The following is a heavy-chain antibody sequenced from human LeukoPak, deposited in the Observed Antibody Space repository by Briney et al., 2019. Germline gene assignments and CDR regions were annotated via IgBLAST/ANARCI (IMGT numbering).Heavy chain of an antibody. J-gene: IGHJ4*02. D-gene: IGHD3-10*01. CDR2: TNPNNGNT. CDR3: ARPGISGSYPYYLDY. CDR1: GYTFTSYD. Sequence: GASVKVSCQASGYTFTSYDINWVRQATGQGLEWMGWTNPNNGNTGYAQKFQGRVTVTRNTSISTAYMKLSSLRSEDTAVYYCARPGISGSYPYYLDYWGQGTLVTVSS. V-gene: IGHV1-8*01.